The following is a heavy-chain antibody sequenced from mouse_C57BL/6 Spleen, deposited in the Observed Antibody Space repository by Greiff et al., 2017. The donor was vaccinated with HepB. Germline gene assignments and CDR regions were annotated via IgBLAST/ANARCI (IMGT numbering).Heavy chain of an antibody. D-gene: IGHD1-1*01. CDR1: GYTFTSYW. J-gene: IGHJ2*01. V-gene: IGHV1-55*01. Sequence: QVQLQQPGAELVKPGASVKMSCKASGYTFTSYWITWVKQRPGQGLEWIGDIYPGSGSTNYNEKFKSKATLTVDTSSSTAYMQLSSLTSEDSAVYYCARCPYYYGSSYRYFDYWGQGTTLTVSS. CDR3: ARCPYYYGSSYRYFDY. CDR2: IYPGSGST.